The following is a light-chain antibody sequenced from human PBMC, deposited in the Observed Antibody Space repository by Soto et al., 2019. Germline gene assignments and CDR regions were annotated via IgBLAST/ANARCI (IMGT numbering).Light chain of an antibody. CDR1: GSDFGGNNY. CDR3: SSYTTAYSIQL. Sequence: QPALTQPASVSGSPGQSFTISCTGTGSDFGGNNYVSWYQQHPGTAPKLMISYVSNRPSGVPNRLSGSKSGNTASLSISGLQAEDEAFYYGSSYTTAYSIQLFGARTKVNGL. J-gene: IGLJ1*01. V-gene: IGLV2-14*01. CDR2: YVS.